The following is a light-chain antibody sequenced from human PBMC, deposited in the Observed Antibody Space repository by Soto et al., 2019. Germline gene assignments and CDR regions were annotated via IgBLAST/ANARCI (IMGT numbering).Light chain of an antibody. V-gene: IGLV2-14*01. J-gene: IGLJ3*02. CDR3: SSYTNSGV. Sequence: QSALTQPASVSGSPGQSITISCTGTGGYNYVSWYQHYPGKAPKLIIYEVSNRPSGVSNRFSGSKSGNTASLTISGLQAEDEADYYCSSYTNSGVFGGGTKLTVL. CDR1: GGYNY. CDR2: EVS.